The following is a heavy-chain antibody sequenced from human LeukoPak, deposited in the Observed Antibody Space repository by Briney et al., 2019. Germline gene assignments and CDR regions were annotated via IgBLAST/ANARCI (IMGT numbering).Heavy chain of an antibody. Sequence: SETLSLTCTVSGGSISSYYWSWIRQPPGRGLEWIGYIYYSGSTNYNPSLKSRVTISVDTSKNQFSLKLSSVTAADTAVYYCARDRTTRGSAFDIWGQGTMVTVSS. D-gene: IGHD1-1*01. J-gene: IGHJ3*02. CDR2: IYYSGST. V-gene: IGHV4-59*01. CDR3: ARDRTTRGSAFDI. CDR1: GGSISSYY.